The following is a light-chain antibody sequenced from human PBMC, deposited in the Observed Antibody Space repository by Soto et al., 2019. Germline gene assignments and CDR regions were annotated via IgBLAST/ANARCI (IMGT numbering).Light chain of an antibody. CDR3: TSNAGVNQVL. CDR1: SSDVGNYNY. J-gene: IGLJ7*01. CDR2: QVN. V-gene: IGLV2-8*01. Sequence: QSALTQPPSASGSPGQSVTISCTGTSSDVGNYNYVSWYQQHPGKAPRLMIYQVNKRPSGVPDRFSGSKSGNTASLTVSGLQAEDEADYYCTSNAGVNQVLFGGGTQLTVL.